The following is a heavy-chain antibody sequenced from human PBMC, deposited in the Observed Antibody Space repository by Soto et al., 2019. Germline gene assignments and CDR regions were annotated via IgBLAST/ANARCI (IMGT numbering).Heavy chain of an antibody. J-gene: IGHJ3*02. Sequence: ASVKVSCKASGYTFTNYGISWVLQATGQGLEWMGIINPSGGSTSYAQKFQGRVTMTRDTSTSTVYMELSSLRSEDTAVYYCARQGWLLGYCTNGVCYRGAFDIWGQGTMVTVSS. V-gene: IGHV1-46*01. D-gene: IGHD2-8*01. CDR2: INPSGGST. CDR1: GYTFTNYG. CDR3: ARQGWLLGYCTNGVCYRGAFDI.